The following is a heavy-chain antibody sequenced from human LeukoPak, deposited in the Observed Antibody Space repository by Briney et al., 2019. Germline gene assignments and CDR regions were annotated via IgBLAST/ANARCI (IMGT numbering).Heavy chain of an antibody. V-gene: IGHV3-21*01. CDR1: GFTFSSYS. CDR2: ISSSSSYI. J-gene: IGHJ5*02. CDR3: ARAKGVVGVRGSGFDP. Sequence: PGGSLRLSCTDSGFTFSSYSMNWVRQAPGKGLEWVSSISSSSSYIYYADSVKGRFTISRDNAKNSLYLQMNSLRAEDTAVYYCARAKGVVGVRGSGFDPWGQGTLVTVSS. D-gene: IGHD3-10*01.